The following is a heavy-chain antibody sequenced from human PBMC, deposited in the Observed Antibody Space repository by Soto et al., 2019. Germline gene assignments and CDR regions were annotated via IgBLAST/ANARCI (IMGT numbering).Heavy chain of an antibody. CDR3: AKDLRGSGASCYHLDD. V-gene: IGHV3-23*01. CDR1: GFRFSGNA. Sequence: EVQLLESGGALVQPGGSLRLSCVVAGFRFSGNAMSWVRHAPGKGLEWVSSISGIGESTYYAGSMKGRFIVSGYNSKDTVYLQLNRLRAEDTPLYYCAKDLRGSGASCYHLDDWGQGTLVTGSS. J-gene: IGHJ4*02. D-gene: IGHD2-15*01. CDR2: ISGIGEST.